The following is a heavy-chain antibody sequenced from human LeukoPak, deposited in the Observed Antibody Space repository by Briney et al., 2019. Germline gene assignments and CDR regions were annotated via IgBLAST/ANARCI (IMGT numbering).Heavy chain of an antibody. J-gene: IGHJ4*02. D-gene: IGHD6-13*01. CDR1: GFTFNDYS. Sequence: PRGSLRLSCAASGFTFNDYSITWGRQAPGEGLERVSYISSSSSTIYYAGSVKGRLTISRDNAKNSLDLQMNSLRDEDTAVYYCARASYISSWYFDYWGQGTLVTASS. V-gene: IGHV3-48*02. CDR3: ARASYISSWYFDY. CDR2: ISSSSSTI.